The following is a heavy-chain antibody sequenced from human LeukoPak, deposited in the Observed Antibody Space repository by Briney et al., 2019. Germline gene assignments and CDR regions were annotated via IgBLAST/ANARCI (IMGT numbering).Heavy chain of an antibody. CDR3: ARGTNGVITDYYYYGMDV. CDR2: ISSSSSTT. CDR1: GFTFSSYS. V-gene: IGHV3-48*01. J-gene: IGHJ6*02. D-gene: IGHD3-22*01. Sequence: GGSLRLSCAASGFTFSSYSMNWVRQVPGKGLEWVSYISSSSSTTYYADSVKGRFTISRDNAKNSLYLQMNSLRAEDTAVYYCARGTNGVITDYYYYGMDVWGQGTTVTVSS.